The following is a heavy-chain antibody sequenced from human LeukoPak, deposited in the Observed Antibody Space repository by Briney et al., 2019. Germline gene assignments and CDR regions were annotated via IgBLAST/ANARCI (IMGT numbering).Heavy chain of an antibody. CDR2: IYSGGST. Sequence: GGSLRLSCAASGFTVSSNYMSWVRQAPGKGLEWVSVIYSGGSTYYADSVKGRFTISRHNSKNTLYLQMNSLRAEDTAVYYCVRAPPGYCSGGSCLYYYYGMDVWGQGTTVTVSS. CDR3: VRAPPGYCSGGSCLYYYYGMDV. V-gene: IGHV3-53*04. D-gene: IGHD2-15*01. CDR1: GFTVSSNY. J-gene: IGHJ6*02.